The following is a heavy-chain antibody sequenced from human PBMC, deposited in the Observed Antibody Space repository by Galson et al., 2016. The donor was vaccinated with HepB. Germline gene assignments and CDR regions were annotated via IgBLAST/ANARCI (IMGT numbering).Heavy chain of an antibody. J-gene: IGHJ3*01. CDR1: GFGFSSHW. V-gene: IGHV3-74*01. CDR3: ARKSSCNDGVCYDAFVV. CDR2: VDSNGGSV. D-gene: IGHD3-3*01. Sequence: SLRLSCAASGFGFSSHWMHWVRQAPETGLVWISRVDSNGGSVRYADSVKGRFTVSRDSAKNTLYLELNSLRAEDSGVYCCARKSSCNDGVCYDAFVVWGQGTLVT.